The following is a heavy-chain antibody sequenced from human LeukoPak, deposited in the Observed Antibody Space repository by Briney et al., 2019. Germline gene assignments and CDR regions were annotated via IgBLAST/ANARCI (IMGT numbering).Heavy chain of an antibody. CDR2: INPNNGAT. CDR3: AWGGWLHPIGY. CDR1: GYTFIGNY. D-gene: IGHD3-10*01. Sequence: ASVTVSCKASGYTFIGNYLHWVRQTPGQGLEWMGWINPNNGATNSAQKFQDRVALTRDLSINTAFMKLSNLTSDDTAMYFCAWGGWLHPIGYWGRGTLVTVSS. V-gene: IGHV1-2*02. J-gene: IGHJ4*02.